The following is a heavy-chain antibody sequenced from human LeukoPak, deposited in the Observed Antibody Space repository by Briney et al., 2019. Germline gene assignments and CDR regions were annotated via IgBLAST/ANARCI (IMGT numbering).Heavy chain of an antibody. D-gene: IGHD1-26*01. J-gene: IGHJ4*02. V-gene: IGHV3-7*01. CDR3: ARDVGGSLDY. CDR2: IKEDESAK. Sequence: GGSLRLSCAASGFTFRSYWMAWVRQAPGKGPEWVANIKEDESAKHQADSVKGRFTISRDNAQNSVYLQMSSLRGEDAAVYYCARDVGGSLDYWGQGTLVTVSS. CDR1: GFTFRSYW.